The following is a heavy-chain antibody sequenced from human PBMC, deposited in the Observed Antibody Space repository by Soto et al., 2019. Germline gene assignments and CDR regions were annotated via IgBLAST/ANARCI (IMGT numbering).Heavy chain of an antibody. CDR1: GFTFSSYA. Sequence: GGSLRLSCAASGFTFSSYAMSWVRQAPGKGLEWVSAISGSGGSTYYADSVKGRFTISRDNSKNTLYLQMNSLRAEDTAVYYCAKGEAVINHYYYYYGMDVWGQGTTVTVS. CDR2: ISGSGGST. V-gene: IGHV3-23*01. D-gene: IGHD4-4*01. J-gene: IGHJ6*02. CDR3: AKGEAVINHYYYYYGMDV.